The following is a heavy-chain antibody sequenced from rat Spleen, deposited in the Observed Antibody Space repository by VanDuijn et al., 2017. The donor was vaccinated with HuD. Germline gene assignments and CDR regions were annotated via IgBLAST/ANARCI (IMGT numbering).Heavy chain of an antibody. CDR3: AGYTSLFDY. Sequence: EVQLVESGGGLVQPGRSLKLSCAASGFTFSDYNMAWVRQAPKKGLEWVATISYDGSSTYYRDSVKGRFTISRDNAKSTLYLQMNSLRSEDTATYYCAGYTSLFDYWGQGVMVTVSS. V-gene: IGHV5-7*01. CDR1: GFTFSDYN. D-gene: IGHD2-1*01. J-gene: IGHJ2*01. CDR2: ISYDGSST.